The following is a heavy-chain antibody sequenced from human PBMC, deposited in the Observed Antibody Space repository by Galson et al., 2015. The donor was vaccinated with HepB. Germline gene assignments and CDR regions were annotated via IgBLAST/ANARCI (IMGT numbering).Heavy chain of an antibody. Sequence: QSGAEVKKPGESLKISCRASGYIFTDDWIGWVRQMPGKGLEWVGIIYPGDSDTRYSPSFQGQVTISADKSISTAYLQWSSLEASDTAMYFCARHCSSNRCSGYWGQGTLVTVSS. CDR2: IYPGDSDT. CDR3: ARHCSSNRCSGY. CDR1: GYIFTDDW. D-gene: IGHD2-2*01. J-gene: IGHJ4*02. V-gene: IGHV5-51*01.